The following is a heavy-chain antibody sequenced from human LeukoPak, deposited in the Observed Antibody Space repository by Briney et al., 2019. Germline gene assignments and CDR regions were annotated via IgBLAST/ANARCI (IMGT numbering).Heavy chain of an antibody. CDR3: TTDPLVAKWELLY. CDR1: GFTFNNVW. Sequence: GGSLRLSCAASGFTFNNVWMSWVRQAPGKGLEWVGRIKSKTDGGTTDYAAPVKGRFTISRDDSKNTLYLQMNSLKTEDTAVYYCTTDPLVAKWELLYWGQGTLVTVSS. D-gene: IGHD1-26*01. V-gene: IGHV3-15*01. J-gene: IGHJ4*02. CDR2: IKSKTDGGTT.